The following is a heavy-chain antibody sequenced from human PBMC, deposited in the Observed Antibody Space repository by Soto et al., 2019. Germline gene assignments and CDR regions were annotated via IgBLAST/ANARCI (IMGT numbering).Heavy chain of an antibody. CDR2: IRSKAYGGAT. V-gene: IGHV3-49*03. CDR3: TRPYYYDSTGYQRY. CDR1: GFTFGDYA. Sequence: GGSLRLSCTASGFTFGDYAMSWFRQAPGKGLEWVGFIRSKAYGGATGYAASVKDRFTISRDDSKSIAYLQMNSLKTEDTAVYYCTRPYYYDSTGYQRYWGQGTLVTVSS. J-gene: IGHJ4*02. D-gene: IGHD3-22*01.